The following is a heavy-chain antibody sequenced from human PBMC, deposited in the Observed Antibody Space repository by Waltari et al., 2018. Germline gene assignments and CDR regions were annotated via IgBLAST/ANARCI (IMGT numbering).Heavy chain of an antibody. Sequence: EVQLVESGGGLVKPGGSLRLSCAASGFTFSSYSMNWVRQAPGKGLEWVSSISSSSSYIYYADSVKGRFTISRDNAKNSLYLQMNSLRAEDTAVYYCARDKERYSSGWYTIWGQGTLVIVSS. V-gene: IGHV3-21*01. CDR1: GFTFSSYS. J-gene: IGHJ4*02. CDR3: ARDKERYSSGWYTI. CDR2: ISSSSSYI. D-gene: IGHD6-19*01.